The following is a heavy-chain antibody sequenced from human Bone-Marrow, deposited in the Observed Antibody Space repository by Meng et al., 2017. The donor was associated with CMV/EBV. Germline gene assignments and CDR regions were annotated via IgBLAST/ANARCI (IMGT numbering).Heavy chain of an antibody. CDR3: ASGRVVPAADVGYYYYGMDV. CDR1: GFTFSSYG. Sequence: GESLKISCAASGFTFSSYGMHWVRQAPGKGLEWVAFIRYDGSNKYYADSVKGRFTISRDNSKNTLYLQMNSLRAEDTAVYYCASGRVVPAADVGYYYYGMDVWGQGTTVTVSS. CDR2: IRYDGSNK. D-gene: IGHD2-2*01. V-gene: IGHV3-30*02. J-gene: IGHJ6*02.